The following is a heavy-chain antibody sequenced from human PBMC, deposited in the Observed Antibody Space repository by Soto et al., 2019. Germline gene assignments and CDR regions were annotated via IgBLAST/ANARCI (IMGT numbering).Heavy chain of an antibody. V-gene: IGHV4-59*01. CDR1: GGSINSYY. J-gene: IGHJ4*02. CDR3: ASGPGPTNYYDILTGPQGILDS. CDR2: IYYSGST. Sequence: ETLSLTCTVSGGSINSYYWSWIRQPPGKGLEWIGYIYYSGSTNYNPSLKSRATISVDTSKNQFSLRDEDTAVYYCASGPGPTNYYDILTGPQGILDSWGQGTLVTVSS. D-gene: IGHD3-9*01.